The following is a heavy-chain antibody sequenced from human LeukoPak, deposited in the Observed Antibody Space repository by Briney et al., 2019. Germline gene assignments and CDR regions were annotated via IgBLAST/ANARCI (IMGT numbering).Heavy chain of an antibody. Sequence: SETLSLTCTVSSGPITSGGFYWSWIRQRPEKGLEWIGYIYYSGLTYYNPSLKSRVTISAGTSNNQFSLKLRSVTAADTGVYYCARGIVPTFWGQGTLVTVSS. V-gene: IGHV4-31*03. CDR2: IYYSGLT. CDR3: ARGIVPTF. CDR1: SGPITSGGFY. J-gene: IGHJ4*02. D-gene: IGHD5-12*01.